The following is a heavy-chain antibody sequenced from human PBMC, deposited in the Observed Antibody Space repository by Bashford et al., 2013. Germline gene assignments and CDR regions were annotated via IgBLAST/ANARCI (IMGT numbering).Heavy chain of an antibody. CDR1: GGTFSSYA. CDR3: AREGLIAVAGYYYYYGMDV. V-gene: IGHV1-69*06. D-gene: IGHD6-19*01. CDR2: IIPIFGTA. Sequence: SVKVSCKASGGTFSSYAISWVRQAPGQGLEWMGGIIPIFGTANYAQKFQGRVTITADKSTSTAYMELSSLRSEDTAVYYCAREGLIAVAGYYYYYGMDVWGQGTTVTVSS. J-gene: IGHJ6*02.